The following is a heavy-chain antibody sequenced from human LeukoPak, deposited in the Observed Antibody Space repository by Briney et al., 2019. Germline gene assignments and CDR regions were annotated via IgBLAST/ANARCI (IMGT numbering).Heavy chain of an antibody. J-gene: IGHJ4*02. CDR2: VNHSGYT. Sequence: SETLSLTCAVSGVSFSTYYWSWISQSPEKGLEWIGEVNHSGYTNLNPSLKSRVTISVDTSKNQFSLKLSSVTAADTAIYYCARQLYGSDYWGQGTLVTVSS. CDR3: ARQLYGSDY. CDR1: GVSFSTYY. V-gene: IGHV4-34*01. D-gene: IGHD4-17*01.